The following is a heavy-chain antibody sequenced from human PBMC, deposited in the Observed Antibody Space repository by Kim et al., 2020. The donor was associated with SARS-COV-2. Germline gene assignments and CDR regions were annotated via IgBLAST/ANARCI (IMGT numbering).Heavy chain of an antibody. CDR2: ISSCGSYI. Sequence: GGSLRLSCAASGFTFSSYSMNWVRQAPGKGLEWVSSISSCGSYIYYADSLKGRFTISRDNAKNSLYLQMNTLRPEDTAVYYCARSHGQYYDILTGYYKGGDWFDPWGQGTVVIVSS. V-gene: IGHV3-21*01. CDR1: GFTFSSYS. D-gene: IGHD3-9*01. CDR3: ARSHGQYYDILTGYYKGGDWFDP. J-gene: IGHJ5*02.